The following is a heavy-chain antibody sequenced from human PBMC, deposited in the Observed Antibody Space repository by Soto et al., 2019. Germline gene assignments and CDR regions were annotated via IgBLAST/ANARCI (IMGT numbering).Heavy chain of an antibody. CDR3: FKGNRGLGYCSSTSCYREGGMDV. D-gene: IGHD2-2*01. CDR2: INHSGST. CDR1: GGSFSGYY. V-gene: IGHV4-34*01. Sequence: QVQLQQWGAGLLKPSETLSLTCAVYGGSFSGYYWSWIRQPPGKGLEWIGEINHSGSTNYNPSLKSRVTISVDTSKNQFSLKLSSVTAADTAVYYCFKGNRGLGYCSSTSCYREGGMDVWGQGTTVTVSS. J-gene: IGHJ6*02.